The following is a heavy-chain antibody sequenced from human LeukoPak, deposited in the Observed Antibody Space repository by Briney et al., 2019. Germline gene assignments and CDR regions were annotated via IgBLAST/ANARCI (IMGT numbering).Heavy chain of an antibody. Sequence: SVKVSCKASGGNFSSYAISWVRQASGQGLEWMGGLIPIFGTANYAQKFQGRVTITTDESTSTAYMELSSLRSDDTAVYYCAREGSGKGFTTHACDPWGQGTLVTVSS. CDR1: GGNFSSYA. V-gene: IGHV1-69*05. D-gene: IGHD1-26*01. CDR3: AREGSGKGFTTHACDP. J-gene: IGHJ5*02. CDR2: LIPIFGTA.